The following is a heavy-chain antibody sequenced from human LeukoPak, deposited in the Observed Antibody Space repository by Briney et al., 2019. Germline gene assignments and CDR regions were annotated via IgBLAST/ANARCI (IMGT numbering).Heavy chain of an antibody. D-gene: IGHD3-10*01. CDR1: GITVSTNY. CDR3: ASMVRGTASGY. V-gene: IGHV3-66*01. Sequence: PGGSLRLSCAVSGITVSTNYMSWVRQAPGKGLEWVSVIYSSGNTYYADSVKGRFTISRDNSKNTLYLRITSLRAEDTAVYYCASMVRGTASGYWGQGTLVTVSS. J-gene: IGHJ4*02. CDR2: IYSSGNT.